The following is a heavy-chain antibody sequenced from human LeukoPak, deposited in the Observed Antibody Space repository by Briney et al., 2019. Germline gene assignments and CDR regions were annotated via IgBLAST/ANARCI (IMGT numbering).Heavy chain of an antibody. D-gene: IGHD6-13*01. Sequence: SETLSLTCSVSGASISSYHWSWIRQPAGEGLEWIGRIYTSGRTNYNPSLNSRVTMSVDTSKSQFSLRLSSVTAADTALYYCATRPAGTTWYGVFDYWSRGTLVTVSS. CDR2: IYTSGRT. CDR1: GASISSYH. CDR3: ATRPAGTTWYGVFDY. V-gene: IGHV4-4*07. J-gene: IGHJ4*02.